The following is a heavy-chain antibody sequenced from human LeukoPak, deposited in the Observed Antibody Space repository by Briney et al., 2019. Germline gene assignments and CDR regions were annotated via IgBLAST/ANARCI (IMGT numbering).Heavy chain of an antibody. Sequence: GGSLRLSCAASGFTFSDYYMSWIRQAPGKGLEWGSYISSSGSTIYYADSVKGRFTLSRDNAKNSLYLQMNSLRAEDTAVYYCASVNRVVSSSWYVLPYYYYYYMDVWGKGTTVTVSS. CDR1: GFTFSDYY. J-gene: IGHJ6*03. D-gene: IGHD6-13*01. CDR2: ISSSGSTI. CDR3: ASVNRVVSSSWYVLPYYYYYYMDV. V-gene: IGHV3-11*01.